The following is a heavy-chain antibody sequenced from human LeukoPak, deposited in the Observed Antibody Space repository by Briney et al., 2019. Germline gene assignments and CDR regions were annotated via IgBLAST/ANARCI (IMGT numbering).Heavy chain of an antibody. D-gene: IGHD6-13*01. CDR3: ARGWIGTAAAAPPYFDY. V-gene: IGHV1-69*01. J-gene: IGHJ4*02. Sequence: GSSVKVSCKASGGTFSSYAISWERQAPGQGLEWMGGIIPIFGTANYAQKFKGRVTITADESTSTAYMELSSLRSEDTAVCDCARGWIGTAAAAPPYFDYWGQGTLVTVSS. CDR1: GGTFSSYA. CDR2: IIPIFGTA.